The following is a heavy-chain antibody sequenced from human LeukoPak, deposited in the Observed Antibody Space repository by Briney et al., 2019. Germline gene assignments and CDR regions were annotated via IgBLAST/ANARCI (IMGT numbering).Heavy chain of an antibody. D-gene: IGHD3-10*01. J-gene: IGHJ4*02. CDR2: IYHSGST. Sequence: PSETLSLTCAVSGVSISSGGHSWGWIRQPPGKGLEWIGYIYHSGSTYYNPSLKSRVTISVDRSKNQFSLKLSSVTAADTAVYYCARQDGSGSYFDYWGQGTLVTVSS. V-gene: IGHV4-30-2*01. CDR1: GVSISSGGHS. CDR3: ARQDGSGSYFDY.